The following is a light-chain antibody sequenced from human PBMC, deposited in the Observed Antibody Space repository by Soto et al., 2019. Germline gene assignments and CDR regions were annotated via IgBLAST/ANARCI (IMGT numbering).Light chain of an antibody. J-gene: IGKJ4*01. Sequence: VLTQSPAALSLSPGGRAILSCRASQTVSRYYVAWYQKKHGQPPRLLIYGASTRATGVPDRFSGSGSGADFTLTIRSLQPEDFVVYYCQQALTFGGGTTVE. V-gene: IGKV3D-7*01. CDR2: GAS. CDR3: QQALT. CDR1: QTVSRYY.